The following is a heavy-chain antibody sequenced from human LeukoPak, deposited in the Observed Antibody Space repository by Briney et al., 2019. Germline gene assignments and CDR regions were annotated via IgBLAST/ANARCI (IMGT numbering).Heavy chain of an antibody. CDR2: VTATGGET. CDR1: GFTFSAYA. V-gene: IGHV3-23*01. D-gene: IGHD1-26*01. CDR3: AKLWRGSHPRYFDH. Sequence: PGGSLRLSCIVSGFTFSAYAMSWVRQAPGKGLEWVSVVTATGGETYYADSVRGRFIISRDNSKNTLYLQMNSLRAEDTAVYYCAKLWRGSHPRYFDHWGQGTLVTVSS. J-gene: IGHJ4*02.